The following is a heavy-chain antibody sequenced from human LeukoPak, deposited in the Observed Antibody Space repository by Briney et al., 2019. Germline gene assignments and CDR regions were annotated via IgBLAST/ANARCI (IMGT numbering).Heavy chain of an antibody. Sequence: GGSLRLSCAASGFSFSNYAMNWVRQALGQGLEWVSSIDGSSSHIYYADSVKGRFTISRDNTKSSLYLQMNSLRAEDMAVYYCARGYCGGDCYGDWGQGTLVTVSS. CDR1: GFSFSNYA. V-gene: IGHV3-21*01. CDR2: IDGSSSHI. J-gene: IGHJ1*01. CDR3: ARGYCGGDCYGD. D-gene: IGHD2-21*02.